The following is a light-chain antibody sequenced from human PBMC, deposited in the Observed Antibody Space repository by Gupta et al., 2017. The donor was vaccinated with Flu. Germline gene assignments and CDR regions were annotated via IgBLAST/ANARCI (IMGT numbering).Light chain of an antibody. CDR2: AKN. CDR1: SLRNSD. J-gene: IGLJ2*01. V-gene: IGLV3-19*01. CDR3: NSRSSTVYHQAV. Sequence: SSELTHDPAVSVALGQTVRITCQGDSLRNSDASWYQQKQGKAPVLVISAKNIRASGIPDRFSFYTSGNNASSTLTCAQAEDEADDDCNSRSSTVYHQAVFGGGTKLTVL.